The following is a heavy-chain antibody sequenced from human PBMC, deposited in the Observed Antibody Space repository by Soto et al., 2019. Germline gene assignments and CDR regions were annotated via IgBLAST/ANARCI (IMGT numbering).Heavy chain of an antibody. CDR2: VNSYDGTT. V-gene: IGHV1-18*04. CDR1: GYTFTSYP. J-gene: IGHJ4*02. D-gene: IGHD1-7*01. CDR3: AREYYGTTTWIDN. Sequence: ASVKVSCKTSGYTFTSYPYSWVRQATGQGLEWMGWVNSYDGTTKIAQQFRDRITLTADKSAATVFMELRSLTSDDTAVYYCAREYYGTTTWIDNWGQGTLVTVSS.